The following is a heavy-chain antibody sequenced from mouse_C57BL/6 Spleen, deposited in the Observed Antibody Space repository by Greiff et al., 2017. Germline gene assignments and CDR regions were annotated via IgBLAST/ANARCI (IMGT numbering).Heavy chain of an antibody. CDR1: GYTFTSYW. CDR2: IYPGRGST. CDR3: AARGNYMCAY. D-gene: IGHD2-1*01. Sequence: QVQLQQPGAELVKPGASVKMSCKASGYTFTSYWITWVKQRPGQGLEWIGDIYPGRGSTNYNEKFKSKATLTVDTSSSTAYMQLSSLKSEDSAVYYCAARGNYMCAYWGQKALVTVSA. V-gene: IGHV1-55*01. J-gene: IGHJ3*01.